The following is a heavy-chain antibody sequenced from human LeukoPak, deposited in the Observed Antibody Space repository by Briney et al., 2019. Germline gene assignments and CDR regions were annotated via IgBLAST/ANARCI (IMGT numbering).Heavy chain of an antibody. CDR2: IYYSGST. D-gene: IGHD3-22*01. CDR1: GGSISSSSYY. J-gene: IGHJ4*02. Sequence: SETLSLTCTVSGGSISSSSYYWGWIRQPPGKGLEWIGSIYYSGSTYYNPSLKSRDTISVDTSKNQFSLKLSSVTAADTAVYYCARVDSSGYYYDFDYWGQGTLVTVSS. CDR3: ARVDSSGYYYDFDY. V-gene: IGHV4-39*07.